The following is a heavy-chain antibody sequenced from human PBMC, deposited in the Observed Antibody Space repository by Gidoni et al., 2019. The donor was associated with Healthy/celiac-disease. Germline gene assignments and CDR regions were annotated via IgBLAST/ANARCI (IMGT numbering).Heavy chain of an antibody. D-gene: IGHD3-10*01. V-gene: IGHV3-66*01. CDR2: IYSGGRT. CDR3: AREVLWFGELSTYYYYGMDV. CDR1: GFTVSGNY. J-gene: IGHJ6*02. Sequence: EVQLVASGGRLVQPGGSLRLSCAASGFTVSGNYMSWVRQDPGTGLEWVLVIYSGGRTYYADSVKGRFTISRDNSKNTLYLQMNSLRAEDTAVYYCAREVLWFGELSTYYYYGMDVWGQGTTVTVSS.